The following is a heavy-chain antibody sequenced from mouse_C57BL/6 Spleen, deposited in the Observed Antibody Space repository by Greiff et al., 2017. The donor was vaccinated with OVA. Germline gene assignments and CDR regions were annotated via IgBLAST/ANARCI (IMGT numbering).Heavy chain of an antibody. CDR2: IHPNSGST. V-gene: IGHV1-64*01. Sequence: VQLQQPGAELVKPGASVKLSCKASGYTFTSYWVHWVKQRPGQGLEWIGMIHPNSGSTNYNEKFKSKATLTVDKSSSTAYMQLSSLTSEDSAVYYCARSYDYDANYFDYWGQGTTLTVSS. CDR3: ARSYDYDANYFDY. J-gene: IGHJ2*01. D-gene: IGHD2-4*01. CDR1: GYTFTSYW.